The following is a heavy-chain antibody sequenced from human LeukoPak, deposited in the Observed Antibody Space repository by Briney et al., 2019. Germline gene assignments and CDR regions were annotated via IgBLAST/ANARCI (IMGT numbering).Heavy chain of an antibody. J-gene: IGHJ5*02. V-gene: IGHV3-66*01. D-gene: IGHD3-10*01. Sequence: PGGSLRLSCAASGFTVSSNYVSWVRQAPGKGLEWVSLISSGGSTYYADSVKGRFTISRDNSKNTLYLQMNSLRAEDTAVYYCARVLRSANWFDPWGQGTLVTVSS. CDR2: ISSGGST. CDR1: GFTVSSNY. CDR3: ARVLRSANWFDP.